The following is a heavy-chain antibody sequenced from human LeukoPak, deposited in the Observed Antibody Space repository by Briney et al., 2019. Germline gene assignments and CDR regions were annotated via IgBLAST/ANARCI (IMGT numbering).Heavy chain of an antibody. CDR1: GYTFTSYA. Sequence: ASVTVSCKASGYTFTSYAMNWVRQAPGQGLEWMGWINTNTGNPTYAQGFTGRFVFSLDTSVSTAYLQISSLKAEDTAVYYCARNHYGSGSYYLDYWGQGTLVTVSS. D-gene: IGHD3-10*01. CDR2: INTNTGNP. J-gene: IGHJ4*02. CDR3: ARNHYGSGSYYLDY. V-gene: IGHV7-4-1*02.